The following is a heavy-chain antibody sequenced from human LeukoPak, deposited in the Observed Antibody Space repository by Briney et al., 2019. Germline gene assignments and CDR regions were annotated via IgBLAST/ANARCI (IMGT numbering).Heavy chain of an antibody. D-gene: IGHD1-26*01. Sequence: GASVKVSCKASGYTFTSYDINWVRQATGQGLEWMGWMNPNSGNTGYAQKFQGRVTMTRNTSISTAYMELSSLGSEDTAVYYCAVLTLGATTPFDYWGQGTLVTVSS. V-gene: IGHV1-8*01. J-gene: IGHJ4*02. CDR1: GYTFTSYD. CDR3: AVLTLGATTPFDY. CDR2: MNPNSGNT.